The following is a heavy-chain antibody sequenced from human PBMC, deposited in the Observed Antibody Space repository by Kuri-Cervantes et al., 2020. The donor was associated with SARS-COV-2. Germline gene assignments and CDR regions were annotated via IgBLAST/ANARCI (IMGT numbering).Heavy chain of an antibody. J-gene: IGHJ4*02. Sequence: GESLKISCAASGFTFSDYYMSWIRQAPGKGLEWVAVIWYDGSNKYYADSVKGRFTISRDNSKNTLYLQMNSLRAEDTAVYYCAREEYSSSWSAVDFDYWGQGTLVTVSS. CDR1: GFTFSDYY. D-gene: IGHD6-13*01. CDR2: IWYDGSNK. CDR3: AREEYSSSWSAVDFDY. V-gene: IGHV3-33*08.